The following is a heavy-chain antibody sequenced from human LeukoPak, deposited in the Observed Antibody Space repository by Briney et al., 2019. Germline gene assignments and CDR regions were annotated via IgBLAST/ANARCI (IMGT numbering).Heavy chain of an antibody. CDR1: GFTFSSYS. V-gene: IGHV3-21*01. CDR2: ISGSSVYI. Sequence: SGGSLRLSCAASGFTFSSYSMNWVRQAPGKGLGWVSSISGSSVYIYYADSVQGRFTISRDNAKKSLFLQMNSLRAEDTAVYYCVRAMEMTTIGPGYWGQGTLVTVSS. CDR3: VRAMEMTTIGPGY. J-gene: IGHJ4*02. D-gene: IGHD5-24*01.